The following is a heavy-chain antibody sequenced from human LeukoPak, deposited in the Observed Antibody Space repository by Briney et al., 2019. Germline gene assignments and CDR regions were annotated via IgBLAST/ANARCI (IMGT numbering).Heavy chain of an antibody. J-gene: IGHJ5*02. CDR2: ISGSGGRT. Sequence: PGGSLRLSCAASGFTFSSYAMSWVRQAPGKGLEWVSGISGSGGRTYYGDSVKGRFTISRDNSKNTLYLQMNSLRAEDTAVYYCADRTKPYCFGPWGQGSMVTFSS. CDR3: ADRTKPYCFGP. D-gene: IGHD2-8*01. CDR1: GFTFSSYA. V-gene: IGHV3-23*01.